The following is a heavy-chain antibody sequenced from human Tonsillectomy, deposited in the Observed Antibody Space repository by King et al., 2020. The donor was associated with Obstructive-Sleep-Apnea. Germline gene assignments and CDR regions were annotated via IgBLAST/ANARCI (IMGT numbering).Heavy chain of an antibody. CDR2: INHSGST. Sequence: VQLQQWGAGLLKPSETLSLTCAVYGGSFSGYYWSWIRQPPGKGLEWIGEINHSGSTNYNPSLKSRVTISVDTSKNQFSLKLSSVTAADTAVYYCARGPAYHDYVWGSYRPFDYWGQGTLVTVSS. V-gene: IGHV4-34*01. D-gene: IGHD3-16*02. J-gene: IGHJ4*02. CDR3: ARGPAYHDYVWGSYRPFDY. CDR1: GGSFSGYY.